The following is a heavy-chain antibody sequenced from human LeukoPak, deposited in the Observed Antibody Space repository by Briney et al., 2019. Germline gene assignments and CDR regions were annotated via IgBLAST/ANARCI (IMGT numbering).Heavy chain of an antibody. CDR2: IYTRGST. CDR1: GGSISSYY. D-gene: IGHD6-6*01. J-gene: IGHJ5*02. Sequence: SQTLSPTCTVSGGSISSYYWSWIRQPAGKGLEWIGRIYTRGSTNYNPSLKSRVTMSVDTSKNQFSLKLSSVTAADTAVYYCARVPAYSSSSFWFDPWGQGTLVTVSS. CDR3: ARVPAYSSSSFWFDP. V-gene: IGHV4-4*07.